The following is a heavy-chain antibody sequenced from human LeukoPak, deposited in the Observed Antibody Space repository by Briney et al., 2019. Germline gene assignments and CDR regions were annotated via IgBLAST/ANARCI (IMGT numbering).Heavy chain of an antibody. Sequence: GASVKVSCKASGYTFTNYGISWVRQAPGQGLEWMGRISAYNGNTDYVQKLQGRVTMTTDTSTTTAYMELRSLRSDDTAVYYCARDVGYCSSTSCSRGDYWGQGTLVTVSS. D-gene: IGHD2-2*01. V-gene: IGHV1-18*01. J-gene: IGHJ4*02. CDR1: GYTFTNYG. CDR2: ISAYNGNT. CDR3: ARDVGYCSSTSCSRGDY.